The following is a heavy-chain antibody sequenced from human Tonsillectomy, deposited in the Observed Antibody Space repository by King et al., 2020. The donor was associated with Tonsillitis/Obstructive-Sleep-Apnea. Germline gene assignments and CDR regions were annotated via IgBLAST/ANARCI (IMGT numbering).Heavy chain of an antibody. CDR3: ASIPKAQDIVVVVSATPRNYYFDY. CDR1: GGSFSGYY. V-gene: IGHV4-34*01. Sequence: VQLQQWGAGLLKPSETLSLTCAVYGGSFSGYYWSWIRQPPGKGLEWIGEINHSGSTNYNPSLKSRVTISVDTSKNQFSLKLSSVTAADPAVYYCASIPKAQDIVVVVSATPRNYYFDYWGQGTLVTVSS. CDR2: INHSGST. J-gene: IGHJ4*02. D-gene: IGHD2-15*01.